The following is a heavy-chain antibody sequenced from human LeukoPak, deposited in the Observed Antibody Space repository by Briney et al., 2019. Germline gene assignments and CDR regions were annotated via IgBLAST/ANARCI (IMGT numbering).Heavy chain of an antibody. D-gene: IGHD4-17*01. J-gene: IGHJ4*02. CDR1: GFTFSSYA. CDR2: ISGSGGST. CDR3: ARDLEYGPNPLDY. Sequence: PGGSLRLSCAASGFTFSSYAMSWVRQAPGKGLEWVSAISGSGGSTYYADSVKGRFTISRDNSKNTLYLQMNSLRAEDTAVYYCARDLEYGPNPLDYWGQGTLVTVSS. V-gene: IGHV3-23*01.